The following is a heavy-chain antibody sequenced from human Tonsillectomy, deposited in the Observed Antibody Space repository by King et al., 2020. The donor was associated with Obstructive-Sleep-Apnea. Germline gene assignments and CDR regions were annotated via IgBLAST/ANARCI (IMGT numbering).Heavy chain of an antibody. CDR1: GFTFSSYG. D-gene: IGHD3-22*01. CDR3: AKDPDYYDSSGYFDY. J-gene: IGHJ4*02. V-gene: IGHV3-30*18. CDR2: ISYDGSNK. Sequence: VQLVESGGGVVQPGRSLRLSCAASGFTFSSYGMHWVRQAPGKGLEWVAVISYDGSNKYYADSVKGRFTISRDNSKNTLYLQMSSLRAEDTAVYYCAKDPDYYDSSGYFDYWGQGTLVTVSS.